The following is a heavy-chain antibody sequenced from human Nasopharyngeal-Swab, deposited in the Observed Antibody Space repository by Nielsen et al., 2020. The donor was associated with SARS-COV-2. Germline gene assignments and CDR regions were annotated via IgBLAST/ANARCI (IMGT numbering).Heavy chain of an antibody. J-gene: IGHJ6*02. Sequence: GSLRLSCAVHVGSFSGYYWRWVRQPPGKGLEWIGEVDHTGRTNNNPSLQSRVTMSVDTSKNQFSLTLSSVTAADTAVYYCARGGYQLLLRNYYYGMDVWSQGTTVTVSS. CDR3: ARGGYQLLLRNYYYGMDV. CDR2: VDHTGRT. V-gene: IGHV4-34*01. CDR1: VGSFSGYY. D-gene: IGHD2-15*01.